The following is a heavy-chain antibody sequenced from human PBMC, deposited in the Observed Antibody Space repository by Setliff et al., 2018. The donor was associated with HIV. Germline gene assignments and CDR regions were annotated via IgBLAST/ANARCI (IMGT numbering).Heavy chain of an antibody. D-gene: IGHD1-26*01. J-gene: IGHJ3*02. CDR2: VYYSGGT. CDR1: GGSVSDTSYY. Sequence: PSETRSLTCTVSGGSVSDTSYYWGWIRQPPGKGLEWLANVYYSGGTYYNPSLKSRVTISGDTTRSQFSLKLDSVTAADTALYYCARRSLNSTPDAFGIWGQGTMVTVSS. V-gene: IGHV4-39*01. CDR3: ARRSLNSTPDAFGI.